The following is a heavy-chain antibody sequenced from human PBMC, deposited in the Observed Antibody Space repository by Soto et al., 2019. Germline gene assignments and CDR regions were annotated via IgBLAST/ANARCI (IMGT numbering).Heavy chain of an antibody. V-gene: IGHV4-31*03. CDR1: GGSISSGGYY. D-gene: IGHD1-1*01. CDR2: IYYSGST. CDR3: ASFLLRGTGTSRYYYYYMDV. Sequence: PSETLSLTCPVSGGSISSGGYYWSWVRQHPGKGLEWIGYIYYSGSTYYNPSLKSRVTISVDTSKNQFSLKLSSVTAADTAVYYCASFLLRGTGTSRYYYYYMDVWGKGTTVTVSS. J-gene: IGHJ6*03.